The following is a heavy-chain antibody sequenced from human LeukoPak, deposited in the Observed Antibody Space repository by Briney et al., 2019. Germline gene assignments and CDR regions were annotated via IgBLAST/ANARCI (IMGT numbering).Heavy chain of an antibody. D-gene: IGHD3-22*01. V-gene: IGHV3-48*02. CDR1: GFTFSSCS. CDR3: ARTFYYDSSTYPNWFDP. Sequence: GGSLRLSCAASGFTFSSCSMNWVRQAPGKGLEWVSYVSSCSSTIYYADSVKGRFTISRDNAKNSLYLQMNSLTDEDTAVYYCARTFYYDSSTYPNWFDPWGQGTLVTVSS. J-gene: IGHJ5*02. CDR2: VSSCSSTI.